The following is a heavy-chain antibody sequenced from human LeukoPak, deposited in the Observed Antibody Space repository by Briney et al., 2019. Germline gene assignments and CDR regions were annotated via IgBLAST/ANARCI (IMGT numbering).Heavy chain of an antibody. CDR2: IYYSGST. D-gene: IGHD1-14*01. Sequence: SETLSLTCTVSGGSISSYYWSWIRQPPGKGLEWIGYIYYSGSTNYNPSLKSRVTISVDTFKNQFSLKLSSVTAADTAVYYCARDPYRNWFDPWGQGTLVTVSS. V-gene: IGHV4-59*01. J-gene: IGHJ5*02. CDR1: GGSISSYY. CDR3: ARDPYRNWFDP.